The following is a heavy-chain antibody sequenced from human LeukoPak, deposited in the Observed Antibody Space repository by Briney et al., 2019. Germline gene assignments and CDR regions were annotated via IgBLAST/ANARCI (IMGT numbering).Heavy chain of an antibody. CDR1: GYTFTGYY. J-gene: IGHJ4*02. Sequence: GASVKVSCKASGYTFTGYYMHWVRQAPGQGLEWMGWINPNSGGTNYAQKFQGRVTMTRDTSISTAYMELGRLRSDDTAVYYCARGLGAAAGRVFDYWGQGTLVTVSS. CDR2: INPNSGGT. V-gene: IGHV1-2*02. D-gene: IGHD6-13*01. CDR3: ARGLGAAAGRVFDY.